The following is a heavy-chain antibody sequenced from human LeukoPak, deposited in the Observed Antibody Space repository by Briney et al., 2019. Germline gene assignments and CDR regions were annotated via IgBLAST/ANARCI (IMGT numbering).Heavy chain of an antibody. CDR1: GFTFSYYG. D-gene: IGHD3-10*01. Sequence: GRSLRLSCAASGFTFSYYGMHWVRQAPGKGLEWVAVISYDGSSKYYSDSVKGRFTISSDTSKNTLYLQMNSLRAEDTAVYYCARDLSPVVRASPMGYWGQGTLVTVSS. V-gene: IGHV3-30*03. J-gene: IGHJ4*02. CDR3: ARDLSPVVRASPMGY. CDR2: ISYDGSSK.